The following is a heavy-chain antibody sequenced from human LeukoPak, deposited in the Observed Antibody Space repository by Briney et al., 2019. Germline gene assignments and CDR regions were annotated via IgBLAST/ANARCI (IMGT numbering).Heavy chain of an antibody. CDR3: ARARRAEYSSGWYWFDP. CDR2: IIPIFGTA. V-gene: IGHV1-69*06. J-gene: IGHJ5*02. D-gene: IGHD6-19*01. Sequence: WASVKVSCKASGGTFSSYAISWVRQAPGQGLEWMGGIIPIFGTANYAQKFQGRVTITADKSTSTVYMELSSLRSEDTAVYYCARARRAEYSSGWYWFDPWGQGTLVTVSS. CDR1: GGTFSSYA.